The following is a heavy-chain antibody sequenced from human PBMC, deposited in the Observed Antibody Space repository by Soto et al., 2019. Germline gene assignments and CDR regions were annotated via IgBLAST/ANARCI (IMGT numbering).Heavy chain of an antibody. CDR2: IIPIFGTA. CDR3: ARGQRWLQSFYYYYGMDF. V-gene: IGHV1-69*13. D-gene: IGHD5-12*01. Sequence: ASVKVSCKASGGTFSSYAISWVRQAPGQGLEWMGGIIPIFGTANYAQKFQGRVTITADESTSTAYMELSSLRSEDTAVYYCARGQRWLQSFYYYYGMDFWGQGTTVTVSS. CDR1: GGTFSSYA. J-gene: IGHJ6*02.